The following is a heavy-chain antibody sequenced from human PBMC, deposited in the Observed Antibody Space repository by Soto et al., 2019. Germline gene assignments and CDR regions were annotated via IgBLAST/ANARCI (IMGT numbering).Heavy chain of an antibody. D-gene: IGHD4-17*01. V-gene: IGHV4-31*03. Sequence: SETLSLTCTLSGVSITSGAYYWTWVRQHPGKGLEWIGYIYYNGNTYFSPSLKSRLTISIDTSKNQFSLKLSSVTAADTAMYYCARDRLRAVYAFDFWGQGTMVTVSS. J-gene: IGHJ3*01. CDR2: IYYNGNT. CDR3: ARDRLRAVYAFDF. CDR1: GVSITSGAYY.